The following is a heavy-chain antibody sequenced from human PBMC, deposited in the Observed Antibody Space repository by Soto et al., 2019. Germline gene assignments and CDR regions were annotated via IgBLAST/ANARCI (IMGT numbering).Heavy chain of an antibody. V-gene: IGHV3-30*18. CDR1: GFTFSSYG. D-gene: IGHD2-8*01. J-gene: IGHJ3*02. CDR2: ISYDGSNK. Sequence: QVQLVESGGGVVQPGRSLRLSCGASGFTFSSYGMHWVRQAPGKGLEWVAVISYDGSNKYYADSVKGRFTISRDNSKNTLYLQMNSLRAEDTAVYYCAKGSVYAIEGAFDIWGQGTIVTVSS. CDR3: AKGSVYAIEGAFDI.